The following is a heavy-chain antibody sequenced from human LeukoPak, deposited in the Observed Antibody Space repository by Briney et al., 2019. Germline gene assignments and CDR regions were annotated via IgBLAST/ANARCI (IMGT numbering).Heavy chain of an antibody. Sequence: ASETLSLTCTVSGGSISSSPYYWAWIRQPPGRGLEWIGSIYYRGNTYHNPSLKSRVTISVDPSKNQFPLSVISVTAADTAVYFCARPTTGPATQGYDSWGQGILVTVAS. CDR1: GGSISSSPYY. V-gene: IGHV4-39*01. CDR2: IYYRGNT. CDR3: ARPTTGPATQGYDS. J-gene: IGHJ4*02. D-gene: IGHD1-1*01.